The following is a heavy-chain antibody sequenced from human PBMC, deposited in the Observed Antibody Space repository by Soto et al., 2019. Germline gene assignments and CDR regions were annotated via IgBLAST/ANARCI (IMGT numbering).Heavy chain of an antibody. D-gene: IGHD7-27*01. Sequence: PVGSLRLSCAASGFTFTNAWMSWVRQAPEKGLEWVGRLISKRDGGTTDYTAPVKGRFSISGDDSKNTLYLQMNSLKTEDTAVYYCAASLTSGAFDIWGQGTMVTVSS. J-gene: IGHJ3*02. CDR2: LISKRDGGTT. CDR3: AASLTSGAFDI. CDR1: GFTFTNAW. V-gene: IGHV3-15*01.